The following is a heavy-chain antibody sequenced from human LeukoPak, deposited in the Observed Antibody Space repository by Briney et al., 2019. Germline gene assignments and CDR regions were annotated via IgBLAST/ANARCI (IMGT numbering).Heavy chain of an antibody. V-gene: IGHV1-2*02. J-gene: IGHJ3*02. CDR3: AKDLQWELPRGDALDI. CDR2: INPKSGGT. Sequence: ASVKVSCKASGYTFTGYYMHWVRQAPGQGLEWMGWINPKSGGTNHAQNFQGRVTMTRNTSISTAYMELSRLRSDDTAVYYCAKDLQWELPRGDALDIRGQGTMVTVSS. CDR1: GYTFTGYY. D-gene: IGHD1-26*01.